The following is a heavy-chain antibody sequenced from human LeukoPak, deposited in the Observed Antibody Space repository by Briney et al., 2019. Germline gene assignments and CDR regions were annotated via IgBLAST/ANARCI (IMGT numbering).Heavy chain of an antibody. CDR2: ISWNSGSI. D-gene: IGHD3-10*01. CDR1: GFTFDDYA. Sequence: GRSLRLSCAASGFTFDDYAMHWVQQAPGKGLEWVSGISWNSGSIGYADSVKGRFTISRDNAKNSLYLQMNSLRAEDTALYYCAKGPELLWFGELSMDVWGQRTTVTISS. V-gene: IGHV3-9*01. CDR3: AKGPELLWFGELSMDV. J-gene: IGHJ6*02.